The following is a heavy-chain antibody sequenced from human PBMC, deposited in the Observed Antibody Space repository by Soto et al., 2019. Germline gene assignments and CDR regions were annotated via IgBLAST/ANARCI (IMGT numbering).Heavy chain of an antibody. CDR3: ARCEGGSCYGDWFDP. CDR1: GYTLTELS. V-gene: IGHV1-24*01. D-gene: IGHD2-15*01. Sequence: ASVKVSCKVSGYTLTELSMHWVRQAPGKGLEWMGGFDPEGGETIYAQKFQGRVTMTADTSTDTAYMELSSLRSDDTAVYYCARCEGGSCYGDWFDPWGQGTLVTVSS. CDR2: FDPEGGET. J-gene: IGHJ5*02.